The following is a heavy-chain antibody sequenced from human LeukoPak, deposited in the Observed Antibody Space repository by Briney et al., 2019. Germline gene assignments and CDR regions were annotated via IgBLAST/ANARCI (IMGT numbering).Heavy chain of an antibody. Sequence: KPWDTLSLTCTVSGYSISTGYHWGWIRQSPGTGLEWIGSTYHSGNTYYNPSLKSRVTISMDTSMNQFSLQVTSVTAADTAVYYCARTRYCSGATCYSPELFDSWGQGTLVTVS. D-gene: IGHD2-15*01. CDR1: GYSISTGYH. CDR3: ARTRYCSGATCYSPELFDS. J-gene: IGHJ4*02. V-gene: IGHV4-38-2*02. CDR2: TYHSGNT.